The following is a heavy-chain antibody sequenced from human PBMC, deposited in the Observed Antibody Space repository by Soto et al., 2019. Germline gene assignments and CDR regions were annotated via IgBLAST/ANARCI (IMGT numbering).Heavy chain of an antibody. CDR3: ARNGQQLVLDY. Sequence: QVQLVESGGGVVQPGRSLRLSCAASGFTFSSYGMHWVRQAPGKGLEWVAVIWYDGSNKYYADSVKGRFTISRDNSKNTLYLQMNSLRAEDTALYYCARNGQQLVLDYWGQGTLVTVSS. D-gene: IGHD6-13*01. J-gene: IGHJ4*02. V-gene: IGHV3-33*01. CDR1: GFTFSSYG. CDR2: IWYDGSNK.